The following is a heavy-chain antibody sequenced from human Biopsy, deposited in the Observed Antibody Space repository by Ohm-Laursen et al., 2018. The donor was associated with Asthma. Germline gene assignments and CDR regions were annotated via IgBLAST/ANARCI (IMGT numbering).Heavy chain of an antibody. CDR2: VNTGDGDT. CDR1: GYNFISFA. CDR3: ARTYYDFLTGQVKDVFGV. J-gene: IGHJ3*01. D-gene: IGHD3-9*01. Sequence: ASVKVSCKASGYNFISFAIHWVRQAPGQRLEWMGWVNTGDGDTKYSQKFQGRVTITRDTSASTAYMDLSSLRSEDTAVYYCARTYYDFLTGQVKDVFGVWGQGTMITVSS. V-gene: IGHV1-3*04.